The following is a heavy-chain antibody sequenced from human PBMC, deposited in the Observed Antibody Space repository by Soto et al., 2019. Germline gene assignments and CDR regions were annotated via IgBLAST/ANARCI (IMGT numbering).Heavy chain of an antibody. J-gene: IGHJ4*02. V-gene: IGHV3-64D*06. CDR3: VKDHLKAIAVAVPGYLDY. Sequence: VGPLRLSCSASGFTFSRYAMHWVRQAPGKGLEYVSAISSNGGSTYYADSVKGRFTISRDNSKNTLYLQMSSLRAEETAVYYCVKDHLKAIAVAVPGYLDYWGQGTLVTVS. CDR1: GFTFSRYA. CDR2: ISSNGGST. D-gene: IGHD6-19*01.